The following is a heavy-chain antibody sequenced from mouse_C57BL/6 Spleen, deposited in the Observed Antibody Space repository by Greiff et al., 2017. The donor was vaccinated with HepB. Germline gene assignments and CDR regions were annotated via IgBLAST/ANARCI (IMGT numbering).Heavy chain of an antibody. D-gene: IGHD2-1*01. CDR2: IYPGDGDT. CDR3: ARGNLLGYFDV. Sequence: QVQLQQSGAELVKPGASVKISCKASGYAFSSYWMNWVKQRPGKGLEWIGQIYPGDGDTNYNGKFKGKATLTADKSSSTAYMQRSSLTSEDSAVYFCARGNLLGYFDVWGTGTTVTVSS. CDR1: GYAFSSYW. V-gene: IGHV1-80*01. J-gene: IGHJ1*03.